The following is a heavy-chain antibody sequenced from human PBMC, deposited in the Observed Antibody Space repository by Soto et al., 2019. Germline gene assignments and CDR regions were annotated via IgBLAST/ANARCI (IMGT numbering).Heavy chain of an antibody. CDR2: IIPLFGTP. CDR3: ARASPVICGGDPCYRLDSSFDS. D-gene: IGHD2-21*02. V-gene: IGHV1-69*01. J-gene: IGHJ5*01. CDR1: GATFSTTG. Sequence: VQLVQSGAEVRKPGSSLRVSCKSSGATFSTTGISWVRQAPGQGLEWMGGIIPLFGTPKYARKLQGRVSITADESTNTVYMELNSLRPDDAAVYYCARASPVICGGDPCYRLDSSFDSWGQGSLVIVSS.